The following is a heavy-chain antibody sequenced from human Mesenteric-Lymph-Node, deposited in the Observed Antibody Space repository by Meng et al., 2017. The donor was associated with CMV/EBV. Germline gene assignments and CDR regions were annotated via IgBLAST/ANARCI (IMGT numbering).Heavy chain of an antibody. CDR1: GLTCTDCA. V-gene: IGHV1-3*01. CDR2: INAGNDNT. Sequence: SGKASGLTCTDCAWLWVRQAPGQRLEGERWINAGNDNTKYPQRFQGRVAITRNISASTAYMELSSLRSEDTAVYYCAGETGGGLDYWGQGTPVTVSS. D-gene: IGHD1-14*01. J-gene: IGHJ4*02. CDR3: AGETGGGLDY.